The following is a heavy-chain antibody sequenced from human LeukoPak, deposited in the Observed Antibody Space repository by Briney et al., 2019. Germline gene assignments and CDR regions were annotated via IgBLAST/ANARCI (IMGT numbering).Heavy chain of an antibody. J-gene: IGHJ5*02. V-gene: IGHV3-7*01. D-gene: IGHD4-17*01. CDR1: GFTFSSYN. CDR2: IKEDGSEK. Sequence: PGGSLRLSCATSGFTFSSYNMYWVRQAPGKGLEWVANIKEDGSEKYYVDSVKGRFTISRDNAKNLLYLQMNSLRAEDTAVCYCARAHDDYGDYGGWFDPWGQGTLVTVSS. CDR3: ARAHDDYGDYGGWFDP.